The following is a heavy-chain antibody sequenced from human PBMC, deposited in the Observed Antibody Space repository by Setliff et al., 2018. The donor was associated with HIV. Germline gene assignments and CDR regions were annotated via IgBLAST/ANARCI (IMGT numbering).Heavy chain of an antibody. V-gene: IGHV4-34*01. J-gene: IGHJ4*02. Sequence: PSETLSLTCAVYGGSFSGYYWSWIRQPPGKGLEWIGEINHSGSSNYNPSLKSRVIISVDTSKNQFSLKMTSVTAADMGVYYCARPRNSNNWEAVLFWGQGILVTVSS. CDR1: GGSFSGYY. CDR3: ARPRNSNNWEAVLF. D-gene: IGHD1-26*01. CDR2: INHSGSS.